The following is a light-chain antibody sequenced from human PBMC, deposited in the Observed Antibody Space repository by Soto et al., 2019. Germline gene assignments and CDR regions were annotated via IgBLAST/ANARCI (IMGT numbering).Light chain of an antibody. Sequence: EIVLTQSPGTLSLSPGSSCTISCRASQSVSSSYLAWYQQKPGQADRILIYGASSRATGIPDRFSGCGSGTDFTLTISRLEPEDFAVYYCQQYGSSPGSTFGQGTKVDIK. CDR3: QQYGSSPGST. J-gene: IGKJ1*01. CDR2: GAS. CDR1: QSVSSSY. V-gene: IGKV3-20*01.